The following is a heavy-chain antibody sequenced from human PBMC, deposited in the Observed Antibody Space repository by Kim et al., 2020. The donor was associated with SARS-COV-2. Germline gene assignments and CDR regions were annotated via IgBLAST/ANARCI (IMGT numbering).Heavy chain of an antibody. Sequence: SETLSLTCAVYGGSFSGYYWSWIRQPPGKGLEWIGEINHSGSTNYNPSLKSRVTISVDTSKNQFSLKLSSVTAADTAVYYCARDGAGGIVVVVAATRDY. V-gene: IGHV4-34*01. J-gene: IGHJ4*01. CDR3: ARDGAGGIVVVVAATRDY. CDR1: GGSFSGYY. CDR2: INHSGST. D-gene: IGHD2-15*01.